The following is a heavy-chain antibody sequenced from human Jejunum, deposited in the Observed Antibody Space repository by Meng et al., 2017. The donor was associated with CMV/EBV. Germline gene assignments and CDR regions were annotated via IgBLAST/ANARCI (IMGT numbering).Heavy chain of an antibody. CDR1: NYW. CDR2: IKQDGTEK. J-gene: IGHJ4*02. V-gene: IGHV3-7*01. D-gene: IGHD3-10*01. Sequence: NYWMSWVRQAPGKGLEWVANIKQDGTEKYYLDSVKGRFTISRDNAKNSLYLQMNSLRAEDTAVYYCARDWGHFSGSGSYYSRFDYWGQGTRVTVSS. CDR3: ARDWGHFSGSGSYYSRFDY.